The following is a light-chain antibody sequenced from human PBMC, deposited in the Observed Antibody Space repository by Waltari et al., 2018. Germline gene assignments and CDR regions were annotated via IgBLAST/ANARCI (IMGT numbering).Light chain of an antibody. CDR1: SSDVGGYNS. CDR3: SSQSSDNVVL. V-gene: IGLV2-14*03. Sequence: QSALTQPASVSGSPGQSITISCTGTSSDVGGYNSVSWYQDHPGQAPKVIIYDVSDRPSGISRRFSGSKSGNTASLTISGLQAEDEADYYCSSQSSDNVVLFGGGTKLTDL. CDR2: DVS. J-gene: IGLJ2*01.